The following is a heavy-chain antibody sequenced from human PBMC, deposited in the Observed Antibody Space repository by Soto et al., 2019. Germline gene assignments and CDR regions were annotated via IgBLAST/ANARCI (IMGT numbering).Heavy chain of an antibody. V-gene: IGHV3-30*03. J-gene: IGHJ3*01. CDR1: RLTFNIYD. CDR2: ISHDGTKK. D-gene: IGHD3-16*01. CDR3: AIIHSGSYGFDV. Sequence: QVHLVESGGGVVQPGRSLRLSCAASRLTFNIYDIYWVRQAPGKGLEWVAVISHDGTKKYYTESVKGRFTISRDNSKNTLSLQMNSLRDDDTAVYHCAIIHSGSYGFDVWGHGTVVTISS.